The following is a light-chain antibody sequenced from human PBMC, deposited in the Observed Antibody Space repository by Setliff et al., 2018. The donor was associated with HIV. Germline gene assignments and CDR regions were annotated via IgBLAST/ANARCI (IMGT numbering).Light chain of an antibody. CDR1: SSDVGGYNY. V-gene: IGLV2-11*01. CDR3: CSYAGSYAFV. J-gene: IGLJ1*01. Sequence: SALTQPRSVSGSPGQSVTISCTGTSSDVGGYNYVSWYQQHPGKAPKLMIYDVSKRPSGVPDRFSGSKSGNTASLTISGLQAEDEADYYCCSYAGSYAFVFGTGTKGTV. CDR2: DVS.